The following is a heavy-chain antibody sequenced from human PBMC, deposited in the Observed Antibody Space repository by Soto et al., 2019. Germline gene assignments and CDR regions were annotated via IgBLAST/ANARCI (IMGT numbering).Heavy chain of an antibody. J-gene: IGHJ6*02. CDR2: IWYDGSNK. D-gene: IGHD1-1*01. CDR1: GFTFSSYG. CDR3: ARQGKLSNYYYYGMDV. V-gene: IGHV3-33*01. Sequence: QVQLVESGGGVVQPGRSLRLSCAASGFTFSSYGMHWVRQAPGKGLEWVAVIWYDGSNKYYADSVKGRFTISRDNSNNTLYLQMNSVRAEDTAVYYCARQGKLSNYYYYGMDVWGQGTTVTVSS.